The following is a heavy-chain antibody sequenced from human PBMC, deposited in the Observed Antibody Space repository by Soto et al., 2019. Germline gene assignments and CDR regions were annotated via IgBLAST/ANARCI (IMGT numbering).Heavy chain of an antibody. Sequence: QVQLEESGGGVVQPGGPLRLSCAASGFTFGTYAMHWVRQAPGKGLEWVAVIYYDGSNRYYGDAVKGRFTLSRDNSKSTLYLQMSSLRAEDTAVYYCARAFCTNGVCYYFFDYWGHGTLVTVSS. J-gene: IGHJ4*01. CDR3: ARAFCTNGVCYYFFDY. D-gene: IGHD2-8*01. V-gene: IGHV3-33*01. CDR2: IYYDGSNR. CDR1: GFTFGTYA.